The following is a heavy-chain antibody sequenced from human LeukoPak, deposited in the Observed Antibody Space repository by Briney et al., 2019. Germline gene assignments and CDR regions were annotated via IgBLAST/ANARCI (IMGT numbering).Heavy chain of an antibody. CDR1: GYTFTSYD. CDR3: ARVPQGKTYYDFWSGYYRPLWEPNYYYYGMDV. CDR2: MNPNSGNT. Sequence: ASVKVSCKASGYTFTSYDINWVRQATGQGLEWMGWMNPNSGNTGYAQKFQGRVTMTRNTSISTAYMELSSLRSEDTAVYYCARVPQGKTYYDFWSGYYRPLWEPNYYYYGMDVWGQGTTATVSS. J-gene: IGHJ6*02. D-gene: IGHD3-3*01. V-gene: IGHV1-8*01.